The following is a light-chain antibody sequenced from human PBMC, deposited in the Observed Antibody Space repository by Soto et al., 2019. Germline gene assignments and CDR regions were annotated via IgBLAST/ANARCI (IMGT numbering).Light chain of an antibody. V-gene: IGLV3-25*03. CDR1: ALAIQY. CDR2: KDS. CDR3: QSAESGGTPVI. Sequence: SYELTQPPSVSVSPGQTAKITCSGDALAIQYAYWYQQKPGQAPALVIYKDSERPSGIPERFSGSSSGTRVTLTISEVQAEDEADYYCQSAESGGTPVIFGGGTKLTVL. J-gene: IGLJ2*01.